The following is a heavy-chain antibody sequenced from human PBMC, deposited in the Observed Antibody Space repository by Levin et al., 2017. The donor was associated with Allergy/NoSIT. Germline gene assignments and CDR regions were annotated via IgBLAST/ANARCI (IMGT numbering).Heavy chain of an antibody. CDR3: ARLGYCSGGSCYPPFDY. J-gene: IGHJ4*02. CDR2: IYYSGST. D-gene: IGHD2-15*01. V-gene: IGHV4-31*03. CDR1: GGSISSGGYY. Sequence: SQTLSLTCTVSGGSISSGGYYWSWIRQHPGKGLEWIGYIYYSGSTYYNPSLKSRVTISVDTSKNQFSLKLSSVTAADTAVYYCARLGYCSGGSCYPPFDYWGQGTLVTVSS.